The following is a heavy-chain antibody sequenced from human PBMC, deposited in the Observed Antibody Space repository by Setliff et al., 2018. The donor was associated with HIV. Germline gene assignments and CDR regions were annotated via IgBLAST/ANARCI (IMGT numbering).Heavy chain of an antibody. CDR3: AKTYYYDSSGYYYFDS. D-gene: IGHD3-22*01. J-gene: IGHJ4*02. V-gene: IGHV3-23*01. Sequence: GGSLRLSCAASGFPFSNYAMSWVRQAPGEGLEWVSAILSTGDRTYHADSVRGRFTISRDNSKNSLYLQMNSLRAEDTAVYYCAKTYYYDSSGYYYFDSWGQGTLVTVSS. CDR1: GFPFSNYA. CDR2: ILSTGDRT.